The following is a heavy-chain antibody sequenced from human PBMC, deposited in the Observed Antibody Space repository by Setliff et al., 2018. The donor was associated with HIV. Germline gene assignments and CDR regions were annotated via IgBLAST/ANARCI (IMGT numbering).Heavy chain of an antibody. V-gene: IGHV5-51*01. CDR1: GYSFTSNW. Sequence: PGESLKISCKGSGYSFTSNWIGWVRQMPGKGLEWVGIIYPGDSDTRYSPSFQGQVTISVDKSINTAYLQWSSLKASDTAFYYCARFYGSYDVGGFDIWGQGTKVTVSS. CDR3: ARFYGSYDVGGFDI. J-gene: IGHJ3*02. D-gene: IGHD3-16*01. CDR2: IYPGDSDT.